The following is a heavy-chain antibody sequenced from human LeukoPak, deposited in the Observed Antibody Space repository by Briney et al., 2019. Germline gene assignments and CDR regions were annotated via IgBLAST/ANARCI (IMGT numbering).Heavy chain of an antibody. V-gene: IGHV3-7*01. CDR3: VKVANYYYGSESYYLFEH. J-gene: IGHJ4*02. CDR2: IKQDGTEK. Sequence: GGSLRLSCAAYGFTFSSYWMSWVRQSPGKGLEWVANIKQDGTEKYYVDSVKGRFTISRDNAKNSLYLQMNSLRVEDTAIYYCVKVANYYYGSESYYLFEHWGQGTPVTASS. CDR1: GFTFSSYW. D-gene: IGHD3-10*01.